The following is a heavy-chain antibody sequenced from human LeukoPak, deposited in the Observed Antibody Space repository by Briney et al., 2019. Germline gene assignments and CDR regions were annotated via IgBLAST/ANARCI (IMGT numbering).Heavy chain of an antibody. V-gene: IGHV4-4*07. D-gene: IGHD2-15*01. J-gene: IGHJ3*02. Sequence: SETLSLTCTVSGDSISSYYWSWMRQRAGTGLEGIGRIYTSGSTIYNPSLKSRVIMSIDMSRNQFSLKVNSVTAADTAVYYCARDRPYPDIVVVGYGFDIWGQGIMVTVSS. CDR1: GDSISSYY. CDR2: IYTSGST. CDR3: ARDRPYPDIVVVGYGFDI.